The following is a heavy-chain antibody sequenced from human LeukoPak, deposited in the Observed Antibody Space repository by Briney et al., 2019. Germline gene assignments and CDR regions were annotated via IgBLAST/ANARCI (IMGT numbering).Heavy chain of an antibody. Sequence: SVKVSCKASGGTFSSYAISWVRQAPGQGLEWMGGIIPIFGTANYAQKFQGRVTITADESTSTAYMELSSLRSEDTAVYYCARDIVVVTAIRFDPWGQGTLVTVSS. J-gene: IGHJ5*02. CDR1: GGTFSSYA. V-gene: IGHV1-69*13. CDR3: ARDIVVVTAIRFDP. D-gene: IGHD2-21*02. CDR2: IIPIFGTA.